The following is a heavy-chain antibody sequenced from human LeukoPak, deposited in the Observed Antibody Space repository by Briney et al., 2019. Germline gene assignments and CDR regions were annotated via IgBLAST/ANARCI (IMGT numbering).Heavy chain of an antibody. CDR2: INHSGST. D-gene: IGHD3-10*01. CDR3: ARAHRGYGSGSPAFDY. CDR1: GGSFSGYY. J-gene: IGHJ4*02. Sequence: PSETLSLTCAVYGGSFSGYYWSWIRQPPGKGLEWIGEINHSGSTNYNPSLKSRVTISVDTSKNQFSLKLSSVIAADTAVYYCARAHRGYGSGSPAFDYWGQGTLVTVSS. V-gene: IGHV4-34*01.